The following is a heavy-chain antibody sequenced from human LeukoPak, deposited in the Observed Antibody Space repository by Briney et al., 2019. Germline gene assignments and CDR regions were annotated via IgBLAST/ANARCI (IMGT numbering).Heavy chain of an antibody. CDR3: AKDDVDAAMDTFWDY. J-gene: IGHJ4*02. Sequence: GGSLRLSCAASGFTFSSYAIHWVRQAPGKGLEWVAVISYDGSNKYYADSVKGRFTISRDNSKNTLYLQMSSLRAEDTAVYYCAKDDVDAAMDTFWDYWGQGTLVTVSS. D-gene: IGHD5-18*01. CDR1: GFTFSSYA. CDR2: ISYDGSNK. V-gene: IGHV3-30-3*01.